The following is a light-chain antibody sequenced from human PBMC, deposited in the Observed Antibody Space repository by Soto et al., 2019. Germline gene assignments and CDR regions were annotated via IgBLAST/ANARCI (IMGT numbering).Light chain of an antibody. Sequence: EIVLTQSPGTLSLSPGERATLSCRASQSVSSSYLAWYQQKPGQAHRLLISAASSRATGIPDRFSGSGSGTDYTLTIRSLQPEDFATYSCQQSHSTPRTFGQGTKVDIK. CDR2: AAS. J-gene: IGKJ1*01. V-gene: IGKV3-20*01. CDR3: QQSHSTPRT. CDR1: QSVSSSY.